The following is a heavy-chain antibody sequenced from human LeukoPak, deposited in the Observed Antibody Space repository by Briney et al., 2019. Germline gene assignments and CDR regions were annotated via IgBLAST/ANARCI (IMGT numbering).Heavy chain of an antibody. V-gene: IGHV3-21*01. D-gene: IGHD6-19*01. CDR3: ARRGYGSGPLDY. CDR2: ISSSSSYI. CDR1: GFTFSNSW. J-gene: IGHJ4*02. Sequence: PGGSLSLSCAASGFTFSNSWMSWVRQAPGKGLEWVSSISSSSSYIYYADSVKGRFTISRDNAKNSLYLQMNSLRAEDTAVYYCARRGYGSGPLDYWGQGTLVTVSS.